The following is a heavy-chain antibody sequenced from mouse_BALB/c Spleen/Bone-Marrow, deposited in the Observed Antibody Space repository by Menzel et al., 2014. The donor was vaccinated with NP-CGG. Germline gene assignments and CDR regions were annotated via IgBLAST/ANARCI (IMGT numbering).Heavy chain of an antibody. CDR3: ASRYDTMDY. CDR1: GYTFSSYW. Sequence: VQLQQSGAKLMKPGASVKISCKATGYTFSSYWIEWVKQRPGHGLEWIGEILPGSGSIKYNEKFKGKATFTADTSSNTAYMQLSSLTSEDSAVYYCASRYDTMDYWGQGTSVTVSS. V-gene: IGHV1-9*01. CDR2: ILPGSGSI. J-gene: IGHJ4*01.